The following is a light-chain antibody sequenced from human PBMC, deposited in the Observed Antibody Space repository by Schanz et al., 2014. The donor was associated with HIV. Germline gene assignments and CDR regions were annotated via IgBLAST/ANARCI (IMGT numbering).Light chain of an antibody. CDR1: QNIGKW. CDR2: QAS. V-gene: IGKV1-5*03. Sequence: DIQMTQSPSTLSASVGDRVTITCRASQNIGKWLTWYQQKPGKAPNLLIYQASILKGGVPSRFSGSGSGTEFTLTISSLRPDDFGTYFCHQYESSSWTFAQGTKVEIQ. CDR3: HQYESSSWT. J-gene: IGKJ1*01.